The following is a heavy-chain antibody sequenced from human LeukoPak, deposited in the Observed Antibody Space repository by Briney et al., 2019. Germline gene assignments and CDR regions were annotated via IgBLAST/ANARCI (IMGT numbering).Heavy chain of an antibody. D-gene: IGHD2-8*01. CDR2: INPTSGGA. J-gene: IGHJ4*02. CDR3: ARLMEGGDHSDY. V-gene: IGHV1-2*02. CDR1: GYAFTGYY. Sequence: ASVKVSCKTSGYAFTGYYISWVRQAPGQGLEWMGWINPTSGGADYAQNFQGRVFLTRDTSISTAYMQLSSLRSDDTAVYYCARLMEGGDHSDYWGQGTLVTVSS.